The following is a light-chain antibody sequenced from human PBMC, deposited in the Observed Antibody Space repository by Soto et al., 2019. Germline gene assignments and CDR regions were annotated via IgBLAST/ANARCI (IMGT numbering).Light chain of an antibody. CDR1: QSISSW. CDR2: KSS. CDR3: QQYNSYWT. V-gene: IGKV1-5*03. Sequence: DIQMTQSPSTLSASVGDRVTITCRDSQSISSWLAWYHQNPWKAPMLLIYKSSSLESGVPSRFSGGGSGTEFTLTISSLQPDDFAYYYCQQYNSYWTFGQGTKVEIK. J-gene: IGKJ1*01.